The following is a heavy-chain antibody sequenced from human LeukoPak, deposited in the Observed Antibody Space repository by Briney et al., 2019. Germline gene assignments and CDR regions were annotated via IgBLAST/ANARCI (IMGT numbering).Heavy chain of an antibody. J-gene: IGHJ6*03. CDR3: ERILGPSGSGSHYYMDV. D-gene: IGHD3-10*01. CDR1: GYSISSGYY. Sequence: SETLSLTCTVSGYSISSGYYWGWIRQPPGKGLEWIGSFYHTGVTYYTPSLKSRVTISVDTSKNQFSLKLSSVTAADTAVYFCERILGPSGSGSHYYMDVWGKGTTVTVSS. V-gene: IGHV4-38-2*02. CDR2: FYHTGVT.